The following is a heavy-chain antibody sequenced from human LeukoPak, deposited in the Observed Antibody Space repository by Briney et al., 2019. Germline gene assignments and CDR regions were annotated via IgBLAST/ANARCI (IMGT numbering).Heavy chain of an antibody. D-gene: IGHD4-11*01. Sequence: PSETLSLTCAVYGGSFSGYYWSWIRQPPGKGLEWIGEINHSGSTNYNPSLKSRVTISVDTSKNQFSLKLSSVTAADTAVYYCARVLSNYVLGAFDIWGQGTMVTVSS. V-gene: IGHV4-34*01. CDR1: GGSFSGYY. J-gene: IGHJ3*02. CDR3: ARVLSNYVLGAFDI. CDR2: INHSGST.